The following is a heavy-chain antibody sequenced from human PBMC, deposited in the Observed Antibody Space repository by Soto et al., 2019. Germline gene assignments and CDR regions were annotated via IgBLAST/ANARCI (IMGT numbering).Heavy chain of an antibody. Sequence: QVQLVQSGAEVKKPGSSVKVSCKASGGTFSSYTISWVRQAPGQGLEWMGRIIPILGIANYAQKFQGRVTITADKSTSTAYMELSSLRSEDTAVYYCAREGYCSGGSCYSPYYYYGMDVWGQGTTVTVSS. D-gene: IGHD2-15*01. J-gene: IGHJ6*02. CDR1: GGTFSSYT. V-gene: IGHV1-69*08. CDR3: AREGYCSGGSCYSPYYYYGMDV. CDR2: IIPILGIA.